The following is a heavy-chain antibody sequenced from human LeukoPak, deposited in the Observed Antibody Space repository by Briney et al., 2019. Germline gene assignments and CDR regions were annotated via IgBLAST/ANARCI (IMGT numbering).Heavy chain of an antibody. Sequence: GGSLRLSCAASGFTFSSYAMSWVRQAPGKGLEWVSAISGSGGTTYYADSVKGRFTISRDNSKNTLYLQMNSLRAEDTAVYYCARSASEAAAGEDWFDPWGQGTLVTVSS. CDR3: ARSASEAAAGEDWFDP. V-gene: IGHV3-23*01. CDR2: ISGSGGTT. CDR1: GFTFSSYA. J-gene: IGHJ5*02. D-gene: IGHD6-13*01.